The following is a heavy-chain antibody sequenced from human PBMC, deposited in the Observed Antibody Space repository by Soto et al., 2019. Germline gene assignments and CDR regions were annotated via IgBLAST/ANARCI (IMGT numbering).Heavy chain of an antibody. V-gene: IGHV3-30-3*01. J-gene: IGHJ6*02. Sequence: QVQLVESGGGVVQPGRSLRLSCEASGFTFSSYTMHWVRQAPGKGLQWVALISHDGNNKYYADSVKGRFTHSRNNSKRTLYLEVNSLRGEDTAVSFCARGAPYASSGSGSLQRYYYYYGLDVWGQGTTVTASS. D-gene: IGHD3-22*01. CDR2: ISHDGNNK. CDR3: ARGAPYASSGSGSLQRYYYYYGLDV. CDR1: GFTFSSYT.